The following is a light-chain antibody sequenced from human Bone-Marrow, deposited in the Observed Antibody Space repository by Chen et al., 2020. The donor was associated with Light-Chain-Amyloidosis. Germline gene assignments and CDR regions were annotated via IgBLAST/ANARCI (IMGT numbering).Light chain of an antibody. J-gene: IGLJ3*02. V-gene: IGLV3-1*01. CDR1: KLGDKY. Sequence: SYVLTQPSSVSVAPGQTASITRSGDKLGDKYACWYHQKPGQSPVLVIYQDTKRPSGIPERFSGSNSGNTATLAISGTQAMDEADYYCQAWDSSTGVFGGGTKLTVL. CDR3: QAWDSSTGV. CDR2: QDT.